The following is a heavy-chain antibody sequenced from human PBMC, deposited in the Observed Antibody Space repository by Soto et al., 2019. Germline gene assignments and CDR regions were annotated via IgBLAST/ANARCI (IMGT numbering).Heavy chain of an antibody. D-gene: IGHD6-13*01. Sequence: ASVKVSCKASGYTFTGYYMHWVRQAPGQGLEWMGWINPNSGGTNYAQKFQGWVTMTRDTSISTAYMELSRLRSDDTAVYYCARDARGAAAGKGAYYYYYMDVWGKGTTVTVS. CDR3: ARDARGAAAGKGAYYYYYMDV. J-gene: IGHJ6*03. V-gene: IGHV1-2*04. CDR2: INPNSGGT. CDR1: GYTFTGYY.